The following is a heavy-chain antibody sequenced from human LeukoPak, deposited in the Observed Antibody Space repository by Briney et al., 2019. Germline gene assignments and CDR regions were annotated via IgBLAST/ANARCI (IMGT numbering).Heavy chain of an antibody. V-gene: IGHV4-59*01. CDR2: IYYSGST. Sequence: PSETLSLTCTVSGGSISSYYWSWIRQPPGKGLEWIGYIYYSGSTNYNPSLKSRVTISVDTSKNQFSLELSSVTAADTAVYYCARDKSRGSGWSDFDYWGQGTLVTVSS. CDR1: GGSISSYY. D-gene: IGHD6-19*01. CDR3: ARDKSRGSGWSDFDY. J-gene: IGHJ4*02.